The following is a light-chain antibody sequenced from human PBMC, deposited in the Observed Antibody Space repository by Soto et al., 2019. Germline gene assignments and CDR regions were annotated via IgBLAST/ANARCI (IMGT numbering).Light chain of an antibody. J-gene: IGKJ5*01. Sequence: EIQMTQSPSSLPASVGDRATITSRASQSISSYLNWYQQKPGKAPKVMSYTASNLQRGVPSRFSGSGSGTDFTLSISSLKPEDFEIYYCQQSYSSPITFGQGTRLEIK. V-gene: IGKV1-39*01. CDR2: TAS. CDR3: QQSYSSPIT. CDR1: QSISSY.